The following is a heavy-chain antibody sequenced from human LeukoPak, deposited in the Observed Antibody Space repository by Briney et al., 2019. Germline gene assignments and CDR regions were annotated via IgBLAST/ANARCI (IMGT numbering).Heavy chain of an antibody. CDR2: ISSSSSYI. V-gene: IGHV3-21*04. D-gene: IGHD6-13*01. CDR1: GFTFSSYS. CDR3: AREGELYSSSWYYFDY. Sequence: GGSLRLSCAASGFTFSSYSMNWVRQAPGKGLEWVSSISSSSSYIYYADSVKGRFTISRDNAKNSLYLQMNSLRAEDTAVYYCAREGELYSSSWYYFDYWGQGTLVTVSS. J-gene: IGHJ4*02.